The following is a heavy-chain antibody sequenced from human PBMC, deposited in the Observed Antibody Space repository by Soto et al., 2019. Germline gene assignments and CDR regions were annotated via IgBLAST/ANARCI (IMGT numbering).Heavy chain of an antibody. V-gene: IGHV3-30*18. J-gene: IGHJ4*02. CDR1: GFTFNIYG. CDR2: ISYDGSNQ. CDR3: AKDQASGQGSFDS. Sequence: PGGSLRLSCAASGFTFNIYGLHWAGQAPDKGLEWVALISYDGSNQYYADSVKGRFTISRDNSKNTLFLQMNSLRADDTAVYYCAKDQASGQGSFDSWGQGTLVTVSS.